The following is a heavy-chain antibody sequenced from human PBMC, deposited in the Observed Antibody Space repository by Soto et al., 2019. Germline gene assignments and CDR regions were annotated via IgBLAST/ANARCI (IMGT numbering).Heavy chain of an antibody. CDR1: GGSFSGYY. J-gene: IGHJ6*02. CDR2: INHSGST. V-gene: IGHV4-34*01. CDR3: AIVGRLIVNHGWSYYYDGMDV. D-gene: IGHD3-16*02. Sequence: SETLSLTCAVYGGSFSGYYWSWIRQPPGKGLEWIGEINHSGSTNYNPSLKSPVTISVDTSKNQFPLKLSSVTAADTAVYYSAIVGRLIVNHGWSYYYDGMDVWGQGTTVTVS.